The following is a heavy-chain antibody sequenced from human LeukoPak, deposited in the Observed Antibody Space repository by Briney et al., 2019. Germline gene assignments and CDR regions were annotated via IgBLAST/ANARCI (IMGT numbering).Heavy chain of an antibody. Sequence: SETLSLTCAVYGGSFSGYYWSWIRQPPGKGLEWIGEINHSGSTSYNPSLKSRVTISVDTSKNQFSLKLSSVTAADTAVYYCARGGGVVILRYWGQGTLVTVSS. D-gene: IGHD4-23*01. CDR1: GGSFSGYY. CDR3: ARGGGVVILRY. J-gene: IGHJ4*02. CDR2: INHSGST. V-gene: IGHV4-34*01.